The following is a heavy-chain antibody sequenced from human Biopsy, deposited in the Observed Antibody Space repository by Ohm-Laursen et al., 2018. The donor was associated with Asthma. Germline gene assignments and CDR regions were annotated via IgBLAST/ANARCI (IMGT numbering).Heavy chain of an antibody. J-gene: IGHJ6*02. D-gene: IGHD3-3*01. CDR3: ARAVTILQEWSGGMDV. Sequence: ASVKVSCKASAYTITSNAMHWVRQAPGQRLEWMGWINPGNGNTKYSQKFQGRVTITRDTSASTAYMELSSLTIEDTAVYYCARAVTILQEWSGGMDVWGQGTTVTVSS. V-gene: IGHV1-3*01. CDR2: INPGNGNT. CDR1: AYTITSNA.